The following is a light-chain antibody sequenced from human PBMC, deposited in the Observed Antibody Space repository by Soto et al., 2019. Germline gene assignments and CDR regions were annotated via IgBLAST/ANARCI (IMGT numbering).Light chain of an antibody. Sequence: QSVLTQPPSVSGSPGQSVTISCTGTSSDVGNYNRVSWYQQSPGTTPKVMIYEVSNRPSGVPDRFSGSKSGNTASLTISGLQAEDEADYYCSSFTSDSTLVFGGGTKVTVL. J-gene: IGLJ2*01. V-gene: IGLV2-18*02. CDR2: EVS. CDR3: SSFTSDSTLV. CDR1: SSDVGNYNR.